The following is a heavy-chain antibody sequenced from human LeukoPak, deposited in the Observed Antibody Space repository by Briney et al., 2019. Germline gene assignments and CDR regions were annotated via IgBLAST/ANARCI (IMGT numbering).Heavy chain of an antibody. D-gene: IGHD2-15*01. CDR3: TTVVVTATYDS. Sequence: GGSLRLSCATSGFSFTNAWMSWVRQAPGKGLEWVGRIKSKTNGGTTDYAAPVKGRFSISRDDSKNTLYLQMNCLKTEDTAVYYCTTVVVTATYDSWGQGTLVTVSS. CDR1: GFSFTNAW. CDR2: IKSKTNGGTT. V-gene: IGHV3-15*01. J-gene: IGHJ4*02.